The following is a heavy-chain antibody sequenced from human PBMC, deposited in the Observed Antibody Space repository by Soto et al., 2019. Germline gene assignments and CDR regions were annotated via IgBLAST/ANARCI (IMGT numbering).Heavy chain of an antibody. J-gene: IGHJ4*02. CDR1: GFTFSSYA. D-gene: IGHD5-18*01. V-gene: IGHV3-23*01. Sequence: GGSLRLSCAASGFTFSSYAMSWVRQAPGKGLEWVSAISGSGGSTYYADSVKGRFTISRDNSKNTLYLQMNSLRAEDTAVYYCATGGGYSYGHAGVFDYWGQGTLVTVSS. CDR3: ATGGGYSYGHAGVFDY. CDR2: ISGSGGST.